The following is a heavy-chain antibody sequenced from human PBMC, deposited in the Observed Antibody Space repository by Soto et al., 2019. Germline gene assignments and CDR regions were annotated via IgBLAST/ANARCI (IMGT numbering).Heavy chain of an antibody. Sequence: GGSLRLSCAASGFTFSSYAMSWVRQAPGKGLEWVSAISGSGGSTYYADSVKGRFTISRDNSKNTLYLQMNSLRAEDTAVYYCAKDRSSRWYVPWFDPWGQGTLVTVSS. CDR1: GFTFSSYA. CDR3: AKDRSSRWYVPWFDP. V-gene: IGHV3-23*01. CDR2: ISGSGGST. D-gene: IGHD6-13*01. J-gene: IGHJ5*02.